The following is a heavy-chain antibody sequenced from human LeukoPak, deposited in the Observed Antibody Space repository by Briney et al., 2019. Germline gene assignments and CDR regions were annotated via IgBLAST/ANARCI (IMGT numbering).Heavy chain of an antibody. D-gene: IGHD3-22*01. CDR2: IIPIFGTA. CDR3: ARRNYYDSSGYYFDY. J-gene: IGHJ4*02. CDR1: GGTFSSYA. Sequence: SVKVSCMASGGTFSSYAISWVRQAPGQGLAWMGGIIPIFGTANYAQKFQGRVTITTDESTSSAYMELSSLRSEDTAVYYCARRNYYDSSGYYFDYWGQGTLVTVSS. V-gene: IGHV1-69*05.